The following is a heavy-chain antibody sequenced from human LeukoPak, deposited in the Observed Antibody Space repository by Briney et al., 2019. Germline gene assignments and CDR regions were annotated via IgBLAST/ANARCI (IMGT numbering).Heavy chain of an antibody. J-gene: IGHJ4*02. CDR3: ARASTMHRGITTPAVY. V-gene: IGHV1-2*02. D-gene: IGHD5/OR15-5a*01. Sequence: ASVKVSCKASGYTFTRYYMHWVRQAPGQGLEWMGWINPNSGGTNYAQKFQGRVTMTRDTSVSTAYMELSRLRSDDTAVYYCARASTMHRGITTPAVYWGQGTLVTVSS. CDR2: INPNSGGT. CDR1: GYTFTRYY.